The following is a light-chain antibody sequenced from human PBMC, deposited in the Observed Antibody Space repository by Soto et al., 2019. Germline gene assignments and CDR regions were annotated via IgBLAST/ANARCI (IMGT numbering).Light chain of an antibody. CDR2: GAS. CDR1: QSVSSN. J-gene: IGKJ1*01. Sequence: EIVMTQSPATLSVSPGERVTLSCRVSQSVSSNLAWYQQKPGLAPRLLIYGASTRATGIPARFSGSGSGTEFSLTISSLQSEDFAVYFCQQYNKWPRTFGQGTKV. V-gene: IGKV3-15*01. CDR3: QQYNKWPRT.